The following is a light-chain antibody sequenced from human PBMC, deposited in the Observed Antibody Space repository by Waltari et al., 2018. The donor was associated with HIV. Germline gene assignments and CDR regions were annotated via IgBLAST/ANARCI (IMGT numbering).Light chain of an antibody. CDR2: WAS. J-gene: IGKJ1*01. CDR1: KSILYSSNNKNY. Sequence: DIVMTQSPDSLAVSLGERATINCKYSKSILYSSNNKNYLACYQQKQGQHPKLLLYWASTRQSGFPDRFSRIGSETNFTHTSSSLQAEDVAVYYCQQYYNTPRTFGQGTKVEIK. CDR3: QQYYNTPRT. V-gene: IGKV4-1*01.